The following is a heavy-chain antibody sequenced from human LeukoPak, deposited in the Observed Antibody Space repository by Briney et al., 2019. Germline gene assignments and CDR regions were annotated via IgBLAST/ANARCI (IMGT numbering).Heavy chain of an antibody. CDR1: GFTFSSYS. CDR3: ARAPGGGYCSSTSCFEPYYFDY. V-gene: IGHV3-21*01. Sequence: GGSLRLSCAASGFTFSSYSMNWVRQAPGKGLEWVSSISSSSSYIYYADSVKGRFTISRDNAKNSLYLQMNSLRAEDTAVYYCARAPGGGYCSSTSCFEPYYFDYWGQGTLVTVSS. D-gene: IGHD2-2*01. J-gene: IGHJ4*02. CDR2: ISSSSSYI.